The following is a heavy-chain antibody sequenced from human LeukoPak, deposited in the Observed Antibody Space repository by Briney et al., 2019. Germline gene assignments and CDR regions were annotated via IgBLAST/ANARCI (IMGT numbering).Heavy chain of an antibody. Sequence: PGGSLRLSCAASGFTLSDNYMTWIRQAPGKGLEWVSHISSSGENIFYADSLKGRFTISRDSAKKSLYLQMNSLRAEDTAVYYCARAVYCSGGGCFWYFDLWGRGTLVTVSS. CDR2: ISSSGENI. D-gene: IGHD2-15*01. CDR3: ARAVYCSGGGCFWYFDL. J-gene: IGHJ2*01. CDR1: GFTLSDNY. V-gene: IGHV3-11*04.